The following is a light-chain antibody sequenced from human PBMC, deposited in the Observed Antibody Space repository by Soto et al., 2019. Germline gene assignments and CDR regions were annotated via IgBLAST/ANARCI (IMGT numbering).Light chain of an antibody. J-gene: IGLJ3*02. Sequence: QSVLTQPPSVSGAPGQRVTISCTGNSSNLGAGYDVHWYRQLPGAAPKLVIFGNRNRPSGVPERFSGSKSDTSASLAITGLQGEDEADYYCQAYDYSLTASVFGGGTKLTVL. CDR1: SSNLGAGYD. V-gene: IGLV1-40*01. CDR2: GNR. CDR3: QAYDYSLTASV.